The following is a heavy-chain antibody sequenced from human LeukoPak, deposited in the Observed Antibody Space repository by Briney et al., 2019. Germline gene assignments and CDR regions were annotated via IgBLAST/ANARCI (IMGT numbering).Heavy chain of an antibody. CDR3: AREGTVTTKTPYAFDI. D-gene: IGHD4-17*01. CDR2: IYYSGST. Sequence: SQTLSLTCTVSGGSISSGDYYWSWIRQPPGKGLEWIGYIYYSGSTYYNPSLKSRVTISVDTSKNQFSLKLSSVTAADTAVYYCAREGTVTTKTPYAFDIWGQGTMVTASS. J-gene: IGHJ3*02. V-gene: IGHV4-30-4*01. CDR1: GGSISSGDYY.